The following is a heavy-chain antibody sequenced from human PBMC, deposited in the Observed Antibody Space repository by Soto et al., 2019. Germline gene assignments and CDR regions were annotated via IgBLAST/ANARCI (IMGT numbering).Heavy chain of an antibody. J-gene: IGHJ4*02. CDR1: GFTFDDYA. CDR2: ISWNSGSI. V-gene: IGHV3-9*01. CDR3: AKDVADYYGSGSFDY. D-gene: IGHD3-10*01. Sequence: LRLSWAASGFTFDDYAMHWVRQAPGKGLEWVSGISWNSGSIGYADSVKGRFTISRDNAKNSLYLQMNSLRAEDTALYYCAKDVADYYGSGSFDYWGQGTLVTVSS.